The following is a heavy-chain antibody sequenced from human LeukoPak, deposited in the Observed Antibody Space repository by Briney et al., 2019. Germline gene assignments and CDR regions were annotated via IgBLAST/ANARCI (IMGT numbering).Heavy chain of an antibody. CDR2: IYYSGST. CDR3: AKLGDVRYFDWLFPRS. CDR1: GGSISSGGYY. J-gene: IGHJ4*02. D-gene: IGHD3-9*01. V-gene: IGHV4-31*03. Sequence: SETLSLTCTVSGGSISSGGYYWSWIRQHPGKGLEWIGYIYYSGSTYYNPSLKSRVTISVDTSKNQFSLKLSSVTAADTAVYYCAKLGDVRYFDWLFPRSGGQGTLVTVSS.